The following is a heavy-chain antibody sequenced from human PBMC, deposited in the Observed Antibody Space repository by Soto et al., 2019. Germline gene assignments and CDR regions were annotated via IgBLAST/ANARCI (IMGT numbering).Heavy chain of an antibody. CDR1: GGSISSGGYS. CDR2: IYHSGST. Sequence: PSETLSLTCAVSGGSISSGGYSWSWIRQPPGKGLEWIGYIYHSGSTYYKPSLKSRVTISVDRSKNQFSLKLSSVTAADTAVYYCARAPSSGYSDYFDYWGQGTLVTVSS. J-gene: IGHJ4*02. D-gene: IGHD6-19*01. V-gene: IGHV4-30-2*01. CDR3: ARAPSSGYSDYFDY.